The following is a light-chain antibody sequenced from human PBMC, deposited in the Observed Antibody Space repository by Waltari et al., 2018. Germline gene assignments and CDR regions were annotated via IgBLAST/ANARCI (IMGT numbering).Light chain of an antibody. CDR1: SSDVGGYNY. Sequence: QSALTQPPSASGSPGQSVTISCTGTSSDVGGYNYVSWYQHHPGKAPKLMISEVNKRPSGVPDRFSASKSGNTASLTVSGLQADDEADYYCTSYAGSHNWVFGGGTKLTVL. V-gene: IGLV2-8*01. CDR3: TSYAGSHNWV. CDR2: EVN. J-gene: IGLJ2*01.